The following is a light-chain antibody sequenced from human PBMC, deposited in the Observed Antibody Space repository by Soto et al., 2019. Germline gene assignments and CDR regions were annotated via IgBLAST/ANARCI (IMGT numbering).Light chain of an antibody. CDR2: TNN. Sequence: QSVLTQPPSSSGAPGQRVTISCSGSISNIGSNTVNWYQQLPGTAPKLLIYTNNQRPSGVRDRFSGSRSGTSASLAISGLQSEDEADYYCAAWDDSLNGFVFGTGTKVTVL. CDR1: ISNIGSNT. J-gene: IGLJ1*01. CDR3: AAWDDSLNGFV. V-gene: IGLV1-44*01.